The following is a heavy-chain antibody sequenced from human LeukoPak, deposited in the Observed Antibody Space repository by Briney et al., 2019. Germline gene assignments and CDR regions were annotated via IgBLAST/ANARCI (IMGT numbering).Heavy chain of an antibody. CDR3: ARDSRYCSGGSCSTYYFDY. CDR2: ISSSSSYI. V-gene: IGHV3-21*01. J-gene: IGHJ4*02. CDR1: GFTFSSYA. D-gene: IGHD2-15*01. Sequence: PGGSLRLSCAASGFTFSSYAMNWVRQAPGKGLEWVSSISSSSSYIYYADSVKGRFTIPRDNAKNSLYLQMNSLRAEDTAVYYCARDSRYCSGGSCSTYYFDYWGQGTLVTVSS.